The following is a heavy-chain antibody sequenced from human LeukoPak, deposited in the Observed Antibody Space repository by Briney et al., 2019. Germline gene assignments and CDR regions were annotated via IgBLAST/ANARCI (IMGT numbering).Heavy chain of an antibody. D-gene: IGHD5-18*01. J-gene: IGHJ4*02. Sequence: SVKVSCEASGGTFSSYAISWVRQAPGQGLEWMGGIIPIFGTANYAQKFQGGVTITADESTSTAYMELSSLRSEDTAVYYCAREDRGYSYGNSDYWGQGTLVTVSS. CDR2: IIPIFGTA. V-gene: IGHV1-69*13. CDR1: GGTFSSYA. CDR3: AREDRGYSYGNSDY.